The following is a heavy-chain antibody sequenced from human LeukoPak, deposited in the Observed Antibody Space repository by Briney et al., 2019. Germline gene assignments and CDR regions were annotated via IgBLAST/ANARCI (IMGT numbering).Heavy chain of an antibody. CDR1: GYTLTELS. Sequence: ASVKVSCKVSGYTLTELSMHWVRQAPGKGLEWMGGFDPEDGETIYAQKFQGRVTMTEDTSTDTAYMELSSLRSEDTAVYYCATGGYCSSTSCYYSRYYYYGMDVWGQGTMVTVSS. CDR3: ATGGYCSSTSCYYSRYYYYGMDV. CDR2: FDPEDGET. V-gene: IGHV1-24*01. D-gene: IGHD2-2*01. J-gene: IGHJ6*02.